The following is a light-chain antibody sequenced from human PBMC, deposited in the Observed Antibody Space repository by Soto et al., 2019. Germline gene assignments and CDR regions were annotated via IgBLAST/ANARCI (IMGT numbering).Light chain of an antibody. V-gene: IGKV2-24*01. CDR3: MQATQSRT. J-gene: IGKJ5*01. CDR2: QVS. Sequence: DIVLTQTPLSSPVTLGQPASISCRSSQSLVYSDGNSYLSWLQQRPGQPLRLLIYQVSEWFSGVPDRFSGSGAGTDFTLKISRVEPEDVGVYYCMQATQSRTFGQGTRLEIK. CDR1: QSLVYSDGNSY.